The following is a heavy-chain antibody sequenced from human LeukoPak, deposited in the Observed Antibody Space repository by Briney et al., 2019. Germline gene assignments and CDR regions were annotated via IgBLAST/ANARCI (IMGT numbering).Heavy chain of an antibody. D-gene: IGHD3-10*01. J-gene: IGHJ2*01. CDR3: ASRHERFGELLGYWYFDL. Sequence: GGSLRLSCAASGFTFSSYGMHWVRQAPGKGLEWVSYISSSGSTIYYADSVKGRFTISRDNAKNSLYLQMNSLRAEDTAVYYCASRHERFGELLGYWYFDLWGRGTLVTVSS. CDR2: ISSSGSTI. V-gene: IGHV3-48*04. CDR1: GFTFSSYG.